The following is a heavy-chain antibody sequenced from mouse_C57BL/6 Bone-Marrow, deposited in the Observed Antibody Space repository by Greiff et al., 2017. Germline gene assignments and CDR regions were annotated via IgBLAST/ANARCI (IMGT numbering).Heavy chain of an antibody. CDR3: ARPFYYGSHFDY. CDR1: GYTFTSYW. Sequence: QVQLKQPGAELVKPGASVKLSCKASGYTFTSYWMHWVKQRPGQGLEWIGMIHPNSGSTNYNEKFKSKATLTVDKSSSTAYMQLSSLTSEDSAVYCCARPFYYGSHFDYWGQGTTLTVSS. V-gene: IGHV1-64*01. D-gene: IGHD1-1*01. J-gene: IGHJ2*01. CDR2: IHPNSGST.